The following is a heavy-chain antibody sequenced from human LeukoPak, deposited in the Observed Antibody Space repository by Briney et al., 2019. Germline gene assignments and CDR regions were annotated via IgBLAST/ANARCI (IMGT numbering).Heavy chain of an antibody. D-gene: IGHD7-27*01. CDR1: GFTFSTFW. CDR3: ARDSGDRPQAVGYYFDY. CDR2: IKQDGGET. Sequence: GGSLRLSCAASGFTFSTFWMAWVRQAPGKGLEWVANIKQDGGETYYVGSVRGRFTISRDNANNLLYLQMNSLRVEDTAVYYCARDSGDRPQAVGYYFDYWGQGALVTVSP. V-gene: IGHV3-7*01. J-gene: IGHJ4*02.